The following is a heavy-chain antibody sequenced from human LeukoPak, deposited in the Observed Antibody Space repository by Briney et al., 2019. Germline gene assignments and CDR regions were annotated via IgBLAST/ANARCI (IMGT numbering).Heavy chain of an antibody. CDR2: INPNSGGT. Sequence: ASVKVSCKASGYTFTGYYMHWVRQAPGQGLEWMGWINPNSGGTNYAQKFQGRVTMTMDTSISTAYMELSRLRSDDTAVYYCARALRRIAAAGTPIFQHWGQGTLVTVSS. CDR1: GYTFTGYY. J-gene: IGHJ1*01. CDR3: ARALRRIAAAGTPIFQH. V-gene: IGHV1-2*02. D-gene: IGHD6-13*01.